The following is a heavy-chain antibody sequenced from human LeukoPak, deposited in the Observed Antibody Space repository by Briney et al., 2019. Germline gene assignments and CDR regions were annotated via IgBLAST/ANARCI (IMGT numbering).Heavy chain of an antibody. CDR1: GGSISSDSYY. Sequence: PSETLSLTCAVSGGSISSDSYYWGWIRRPPGKGLEWIGSIYYSGSTYYKPSLKSRVTISVDSSKNHFSLKVNSVTAADTAVYYCARGLHSTMPYWGYWGQGTLVTVSS. J-gene: IGHJ4*02. D-gene: IGHD2-2*01. V-gene: IGHV4-39*02. CDR2: IYYSGST. CDR3: ARGLHSTMPYWGY.